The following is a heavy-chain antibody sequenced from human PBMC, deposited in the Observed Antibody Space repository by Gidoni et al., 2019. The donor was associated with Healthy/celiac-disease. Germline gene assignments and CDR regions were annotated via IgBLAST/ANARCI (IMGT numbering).Heavy chain of an antibody. CDR2: IYYSGST. D-gene: IGHD1-26*01. Sequence: QLQLQESVPGLVKPSETLSLTCTVSGGSISSSSYYWGWIRQPPGKGLEWIGCIYYSGSTYYNPSLKSRVTISVDTSKNQFSLKLSSVTAADTAVYYCAIRGSYYVVDYWGQGTLVTVSS. V-gene: IGHV4-39*01. J-gene: IGHJ4*02. CDR3: AIRGSYYVVDY. CDR1: GGSISSSSYY.